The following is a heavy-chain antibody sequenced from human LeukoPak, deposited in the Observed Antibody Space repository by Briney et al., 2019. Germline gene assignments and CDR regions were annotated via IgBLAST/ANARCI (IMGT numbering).Heavy chain of an antibody. CDR2: ITGSGGNT. D-gene: IGHD3-16*01. J-gene: IGHJ4*02. CDR1: QFTFNNYA. CDR3: ARGSGRKSFDF. V-gene: IGHV3-23*01. Sequence: GGSLRLSCAASQFTFNNYAMNWVHQAPGKGLEWVSSITGSGGNTYYADSVKGRFSISRDNSRNTLYLQLYSLRAEDTALYYCARGSGRKSFDFWGQGTLVTVSS.